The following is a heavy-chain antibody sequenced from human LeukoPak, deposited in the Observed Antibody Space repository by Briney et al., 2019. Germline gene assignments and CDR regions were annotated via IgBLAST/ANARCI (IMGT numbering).Heavy chain of an antibody. CDR1: GFTFSTYE. V-gene: IGHV3-48*03. Sequence: GGSLRLSCAASGFTFSTYEMNWVRQAPGKGLEWVSYISSSGSTIYYADSVKGQFTISRDNAKNSLYLQMNSLRAEDTAVYYCANTQWFGELSYYFDYWGQGTLVTVSS. D-gene: IGHD3-10*01. CDR2: ISSSGSTI. J-gene: IGHJ4*02. CDR3: ANTQWFGELSYYFDY.